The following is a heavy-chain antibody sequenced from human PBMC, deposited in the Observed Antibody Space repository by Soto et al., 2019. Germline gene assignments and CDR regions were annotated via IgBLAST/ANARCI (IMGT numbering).Heavy chain of an antibody. CDR1: GFTFSSYG. CDR3: ARDDYGMDV. J-gene: IGHJ6*02. V-gene: IGHV3-33*01. Sequence: QVQLVESGGGVVQPGRSLRLSCAASGFTFSSYGMHWVRQAPGKGLEWVAVTWYDGSNEYYADSVKGRFTISRDNSKNTLCLQMNSLRVEDTAVYYCARDDYGMDVWGQGTTVTVSS. CDR2: TWYDGSNE.